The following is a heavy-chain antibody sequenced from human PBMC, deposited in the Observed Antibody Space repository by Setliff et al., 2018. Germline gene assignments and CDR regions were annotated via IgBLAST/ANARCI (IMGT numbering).Heavy chain of an antibody. CDR3: TTAHYTGNSRTLDF. J-gene: IGHJ4*02. CDR2: IKREIAGGTT. Sequence: GGSLRLSCAASGFTFSEEWMSWARQAPGKGLEWIGRIKREIAGGTTDYGAPVKGRFTISRDDSKNTLLLQMNNLKTEDTALYYCTTAHYTGNSRTLDFWGPGTLVTVSS. D-gene: IGHD1-26*01. V-gene: IGHV3-15*01. CDR1: GFTFSEEW.